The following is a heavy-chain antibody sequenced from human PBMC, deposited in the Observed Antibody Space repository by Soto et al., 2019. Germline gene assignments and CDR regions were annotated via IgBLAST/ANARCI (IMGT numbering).Heavy chain of an antibody. CDR2: IKQDGSEK. CDR3: ATRPGTYDILREPIEY. CDR1: GFTFSSYW. J-gene: IGHJ4*02. V-gene: IGHV3-7*03. D-gene: IGHD3-9*01. Sequence: GGSLRLSCAASGFTFSSYWMSCVRQAPGKGLEWVANIKQDGSEKYYVDSVKGRFTISRDSAKNSLYLQMNSLRAEDTAVYYCATRPGTYDILREPIEYWGQGNLVTVSS.